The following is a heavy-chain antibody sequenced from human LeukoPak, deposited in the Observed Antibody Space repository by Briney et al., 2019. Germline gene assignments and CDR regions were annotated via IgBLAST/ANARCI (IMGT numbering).Heavy chain of an antibody. Sequence: GGSLRLSCAASGFTFSSYWMHWVRQAPGKGLEWVAVISYDGSNKYYADSVKGRFTISRDNSKNTLHLQMNSLRAEDAAVYYCAKDRGNSGWYYFDYWGQGTLVTVSS. V-gene: IGHV3-30*18. J-gene: IGHJ4*02. CDR1: GFTFSSYW. CDR2: ISYDGSNK. CDR3: AKDRGNSGWYYFDY. D-gene: IGHD6-19*01.